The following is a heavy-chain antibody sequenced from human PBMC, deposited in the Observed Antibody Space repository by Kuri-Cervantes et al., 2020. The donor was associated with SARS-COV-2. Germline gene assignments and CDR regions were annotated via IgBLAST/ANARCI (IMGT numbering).Heavy chain of an antibody. CDR1: GGSISSHY. J-gene: IGHJ5*02. V-gene: IGHV4-39*02. CDR3: ARDGRVAGTWGMWYWFDP. CDR2: IYYSGST. D-gene: IGHD6-19*01. Sequence: SETLSLTCTVSGGSISSHYWSWIRQPPGKGLEWIGSIYYSGSTYYNPSLKSRVTISVDTSKNQFSLKLSSVTAADTAVYYCARDGRVAGTWGMWYWFDPWGQGTLVTVSS.